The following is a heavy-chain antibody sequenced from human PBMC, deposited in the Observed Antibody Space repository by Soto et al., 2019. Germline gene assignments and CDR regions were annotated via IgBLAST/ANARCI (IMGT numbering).Heavy chain of an antibody. V-gene: IGHV4-31*03. CDR2: IYYSGST. CDR3: ARIDRYSSSWYFDY. J-gene: IGHJ4*02. Sequence: SQTLSLTCTVSGGSISSGGYYWSWIRQHPGKGLEWIGYIYYSGSTYYNPSLKSRVTISVDTSKNQFSLKLSSVTAADTAVYYCARIDRYSSSWYFDYWGQGTLVTVSS. D-gene: IGHD6-13*01. CDR1: GGSISSGGYY.